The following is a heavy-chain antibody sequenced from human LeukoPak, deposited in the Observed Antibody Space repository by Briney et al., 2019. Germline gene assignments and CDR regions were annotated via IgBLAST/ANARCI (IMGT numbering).Heavy chain of an antibody. J-gene: IGHJ6*03. Sequence: SETLSLTCTVSGGSISSSSYYWGWIRQPPGKGLEWIGSIYYSGSTNYNPSLKSRVTISVDTSKNQFSLKLRSVTAADTAVYYCARNRQIQLWQRDYYMDVWGKGTTVTVSS. CDR2: IYYSGST. D-gene: IGHD5-18*01. CDR1: GGSISSSSYY. CDR3: ARNRQIQLWQRDYYMDV. V-gene: IGHV4-39*07.